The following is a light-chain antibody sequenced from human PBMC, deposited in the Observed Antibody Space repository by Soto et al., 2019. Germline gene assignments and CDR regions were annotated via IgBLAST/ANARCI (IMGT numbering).Light chain of an antibody. CDR3: QQYDSSPLT. CDR2: GAS. CDR1: QSVSSSY. J-gene: IGKJ4*01. V-gene: IGKV3-20*01. Sequence: EIVLTQSPGTLSLSPGERATLSCRASQSVSSSYLAWYQQKPGQAPRLLIYGASSRATGIPDRFSGSGSGTDFTLTISRLEPEDFAVYYGQQYDSSPLTFGGGTKVESK.